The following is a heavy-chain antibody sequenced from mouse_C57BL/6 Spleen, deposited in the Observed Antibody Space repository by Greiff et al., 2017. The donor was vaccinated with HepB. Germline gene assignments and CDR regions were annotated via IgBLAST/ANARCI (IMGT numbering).Heavy chain of an antibody. CDR2: IYPSDSET. CDR3: ARWDLTGTSY. Sequence: VKLQQPGAELVRPGSSVKLSCKASGYTFTSYWMDWVKQRPGQGLEWIGNIYPSDSETHYNQKFKDKATLTVDKSSSTAYMQLSSLTSEDSAVYYCARWDLTGTSYWGQGTLVTVSA. J-gene: IGHJ3*01. D-gene: IGHD4-1*01. V-gene: IGHV1-61*01. CDR1: GYTFTSYW.